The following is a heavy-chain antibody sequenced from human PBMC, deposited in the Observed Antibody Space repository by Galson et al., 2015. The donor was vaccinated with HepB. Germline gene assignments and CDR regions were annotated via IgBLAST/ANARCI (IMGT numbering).Heavy chain of an antibody. CDR2: ISWDGSGT. Sequence: SLRLSCAASGFTFDDYSMHWVRQVPGKGLEWVSLISWDGSGTYFADSVKGRFTTSRDNSKNSVYLQMNSVTTEDSALYYCVKDSVRRRQCSGGFCDGDFDFWGPGTLVSVSS. D-gene: IGHD2-15*01. J-gene: IGHJ4*02. V-gene: IGHV3-43*01. CDR1: GFTFDDYS. CDR3: VKDSVRRRQCSGGFCDGDFDF.